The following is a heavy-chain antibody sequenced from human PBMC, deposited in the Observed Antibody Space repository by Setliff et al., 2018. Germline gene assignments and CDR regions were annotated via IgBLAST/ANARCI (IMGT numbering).Heavy chain of an antibody. V-gene: IGHV4-39*07. CDR3: ARVSGMGSPPYYYYYYGMDV. D-gene: IGHD6-25*01. CDR2: IYYSGST. J-gene: IGHJ6*02. Sequence: TSETLSLTCTVSGGSISSSSYYWGWIRQPPGKGLEWIGSIYYSGSTYYNPSLKSRVTISVDTSKNQFSLKLSSVTAADTAVYYCARVSGMGSPPYYYYYYGMDVWGQGTTVTVSS. CDR1: GGSISSSSYY.